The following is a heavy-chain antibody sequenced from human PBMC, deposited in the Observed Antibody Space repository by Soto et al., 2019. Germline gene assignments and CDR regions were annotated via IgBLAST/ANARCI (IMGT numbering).Heavy chain of an antibody. V-gene: IGHV1-18*01. J-gene: IGHJ6*02. Sequence: ASVKVSCKASGYTFTSYGISWVRQAPGQGLEWMGWISAYNGNTNYAQKLQGRVTMTTDTSTSTAYMELRRLRSDDTAVYYCARDQGFLEWLCYYYYGKDVWGQGTTVTVSS. CDR3: ARDQGFLEWLCYYYYGKDV. CDR2: ISAYNGNT. D-gene: IGHD3-3*01. CDR1: GYTFTSYG.